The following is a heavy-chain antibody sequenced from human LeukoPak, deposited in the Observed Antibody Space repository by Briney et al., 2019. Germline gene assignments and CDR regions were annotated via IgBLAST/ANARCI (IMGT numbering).Heavy chain of an antibody. CDR3: AKATGTLGN. J-gene: IGHJ4*02. CDR1: GFTFSSYA. Sequence: PGGSLRLSCAASGFTFSSYAMSWVRQAPGKGLEWVAATTGSSGDTYHADSVKGRFAISRDNSKNMLYLQMNSLTAEDTAMYYCAKATGTLGNWGQGTLVTASS. CDR2: TTGSSGDT. D-gene: IGHD1-1*01. V-gene: IGHV3-23*01.